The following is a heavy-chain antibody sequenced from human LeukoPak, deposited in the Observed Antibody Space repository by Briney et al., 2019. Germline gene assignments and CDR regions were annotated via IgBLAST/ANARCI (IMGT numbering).Heavy chain of an antibody. Sequence: SETLSLTCTVSGGSISSSSYYWGWIRQPPGKGLEWIGSIYYSGSTYYNPSLNSRVTISVDTSKNQFSLKLSSVTAADTAVYYCARREGGGLFDYWGQGTLVTVSS. V-gene: IGHV4-39*01. CDR2: IYYSGST. J-gene: IGHJ4*02. D-gene: IGHD2-15*01. CDR1: GGSISSSSYY. CDR3: ARREGGGLFDY.